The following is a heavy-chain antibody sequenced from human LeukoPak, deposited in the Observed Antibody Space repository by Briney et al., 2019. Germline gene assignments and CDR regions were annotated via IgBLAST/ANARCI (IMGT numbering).Heavy chain of an antibody. CDR3: ARYYYSGRLWDYGMDV. J-gene: IGHJ6*02. CDR2: INHSGST. V-gene: IGHV4-34*01. Sequence: PSETLSLTCAVYGGSFSGYYWSWIRQPPGKGLEWIGEINHSGSTNYNPSLKSRVTISVDTSKNQFSLKLSSVTAADTAVYYCARYYYSGRLWDYGMDVWGQGTTVTVSS. CDR1: GGSFSGYY. D-gene: IGHD2-15*01.